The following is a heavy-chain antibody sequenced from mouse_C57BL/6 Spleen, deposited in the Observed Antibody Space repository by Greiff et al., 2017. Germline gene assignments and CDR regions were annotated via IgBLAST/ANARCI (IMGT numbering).Heavy chain of an antibody. Sequence: QVQLQQPGAELVKPGASVKMSCKASGYTFTSYWITWVKQRPGQGLEWIGDIYPGSGSTNYNEKFKSKATLTVDTSSSTAYMLLSSLTSEDSAVYYCARDLGLRREGWFAYWGQGTLVTVSA. D-gene: IGHD2-4*01. CDR1: GYTFTSYW. CDR3: ARDLGLRREGWFAY. J-gene: IGHJ3*01. CDR2: IYPGSGST. V-gene: IGHV1-55*01.